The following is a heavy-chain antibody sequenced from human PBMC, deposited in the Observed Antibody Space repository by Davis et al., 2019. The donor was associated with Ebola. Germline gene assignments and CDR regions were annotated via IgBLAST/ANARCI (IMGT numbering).Heavy chain of an antibody. D-gene: IGHD5-12*01. CDR1: GDSVSSNSGA. CDR3: ASGGLRGGGVDP. CDR2: TYYSSKWYK. Sequence: PSETLSLTCDISGDSVSSNSGAWNWIRQSPSRGLEWLGRTYYSSKWYKDYAVSVKSRITINLGTSKNQFSLQLNSVTPEDTAVYYCASGGLRGGGVDPWGQGTPVTVSS. J-gene: IGHJ5*02. V-gene: IGHV6-1*01.